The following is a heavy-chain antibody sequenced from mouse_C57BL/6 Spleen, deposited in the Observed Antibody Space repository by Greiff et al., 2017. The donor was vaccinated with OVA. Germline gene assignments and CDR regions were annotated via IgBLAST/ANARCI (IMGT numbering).Heavy chain of an antibody. V-gene: IGHV1-61*01. CDR2: IYPSDSET. J-gene: IGHJ3*01. Sequence: QVQLQQSGAELVRPGSSVKLSCKASGYTFTRYWMDWVKQRPGQGLEWIGNIYPSDSETHYNQKFKNKATLTVDKSSSTAYMQLSSLTSEDSAVYYCARFYGSSYDAYWGQGTLVTVSA. D-gene: IGHD1-1*01. CDR3: ARFYGSSYDAY. CDR1: GYTFTRYW.